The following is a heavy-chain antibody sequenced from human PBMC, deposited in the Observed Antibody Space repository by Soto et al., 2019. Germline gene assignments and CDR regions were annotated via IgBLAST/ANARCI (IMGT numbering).Heavy chain of an antibody. D-gene: IGHD2-21*02. CDR2: IRSKAYGGTT. V-gene: IGHV3-49*03. Sequence: SLRLSCTASGFTFGDYAMSWFRQAPGKGLEWVGFIRSKAYGGTTEYAASVKGRFTISRDDSKSIAYLQMNSLKTEDTAVYYCTSPRVDLGDSDPRSYYFDYWGQGTLVTVSS. J-gene: IGHJ4*02. CDR1: GFTFGDYA. CDR3: TSPRVDLGDSDPRSYYFDY.